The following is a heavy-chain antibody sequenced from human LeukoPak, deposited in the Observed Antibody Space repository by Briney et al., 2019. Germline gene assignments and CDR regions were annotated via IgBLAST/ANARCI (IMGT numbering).Heavy chain of an antibody. D-gene: IGHD5-12*01. CDR2: ISGSGGST. Sequence: PGGSLRLSCAASGFTFSSYDMSWVRQAPGKGLEWVSAISGSGGSTYYADSVKGRFTISRDNSKNTLYLQMNSLRAEDTAVYYCAKDAAPIVATVISLFDYWGQGTLVTVSS. J-gene: IGHJ4*02. V-gene: IGHV3-23*01. CDR3: AKDAAPIVATVISLFDY. CDR1: GFTFSSYD.